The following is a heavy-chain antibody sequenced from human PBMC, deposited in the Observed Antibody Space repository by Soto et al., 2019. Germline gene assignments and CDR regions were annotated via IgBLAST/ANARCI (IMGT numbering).Heavy chain of an antibody. V-gene: IGHV1-18*01. CDR2: IRAYNGNT. CDR3: TRTRITMIVVVMRWFDP. D-gene: IGHD3-22*01. CDR1: GYTFTSYG. J-gene: IGHJ5*02. Sequence: QVQLVQSGAEVKKPGASVKVSCKASGYTFTSYGISWVRQAPGQGLEWMGWIRAYNGNTNYAQKLQGRVTLTTDTSTSTGYMELRSLRSDDTAVYDCTRTRITMIVVVMRWFDPGGQGTLVTVSS.